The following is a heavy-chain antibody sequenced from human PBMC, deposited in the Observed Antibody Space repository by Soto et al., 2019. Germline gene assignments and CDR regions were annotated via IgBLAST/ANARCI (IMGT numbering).Heavy chain of an antibody. V-gene: IGHV4-39*01. CDR1: GVSIRASSYY. Sequence: SETLSLTCTVSGVSIRASSYYWGWIRQPPGKGLEWIGTIYYNGETFYHPSLKSRITMSIHTSKNQFSLNMTSVTAADTAVYYCARHGSYWGQGTLVTVS. J-gene: IGHJ4*02. CDR2: IYYNGET. CDR3: ARHGSY.